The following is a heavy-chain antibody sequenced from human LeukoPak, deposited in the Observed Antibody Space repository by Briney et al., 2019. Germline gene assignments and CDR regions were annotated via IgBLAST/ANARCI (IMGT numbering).Heavy chain of an antibody. CDR2: IYHSGSP. CDR1: GFSISSGSY. J-gene: IGHJ4*02. CDR3: SSGTYYHPSN. V-gene: IGHV4-38-2*02. Sequence: SETLSLTCNVSGFSISSGSYWGWIRQPPGKGLEWIGDIYHSGSPYYNPSLKSRVTISIDTSKNQFFLRLNSVTAADTAIYYCSSGTYYHPSNWGQGALVTVFS. D-gene: IGHD3-10*01.